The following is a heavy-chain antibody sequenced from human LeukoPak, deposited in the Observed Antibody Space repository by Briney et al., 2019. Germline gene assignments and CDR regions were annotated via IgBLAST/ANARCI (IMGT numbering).Heavy chain of an antibody. J-gene: IGHJ6*02. D-gene: IGHD6-13*01. CDR1: GGSISSYY. Sequence: SETLSLTCIVSGGSISSYYWSWIRQPPGKGLEWIGYIYDSGSTNYNPSLKSRVTISVATSKNQFSLKLSSVTAADTAVYYWASSGGAAAGLVRYYYYGMDVWGQGTTVTVSS. V-gene: IGHV4-59*08. CDR2: IYDSGST. CDR3: ASSGGAAAGLVRYYYYGMDV.